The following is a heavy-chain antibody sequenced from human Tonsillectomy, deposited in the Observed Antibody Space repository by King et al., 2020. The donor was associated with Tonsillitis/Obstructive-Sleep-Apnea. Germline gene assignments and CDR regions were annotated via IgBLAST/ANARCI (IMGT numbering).Heavy chain of an antibody. CDR3: ARITTTGTGKGCLAY. Sequence: QLQESGPGLVEPSETLYLTCTVSGDSISSSSYHWGWIRQPPGKGLEWIGSIYYGGNTYSNPSLKSRVTISVDASKNQFSLKLSSVTAADTAVFYCARITTTGTGKGCLAYWGQGTLVTVSS. V-gene: IGHV4-39*01. D-gene: IGHD1-1*01. CDR2: IYYGGNT. CDR1: GDSISSSSYH. J-gene: IGHJ4*02.